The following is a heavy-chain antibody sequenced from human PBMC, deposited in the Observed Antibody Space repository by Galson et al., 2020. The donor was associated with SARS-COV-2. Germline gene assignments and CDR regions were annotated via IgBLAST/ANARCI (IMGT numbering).Heavy chain of an antibody. Sequence: GGSLKIYCVASGFTFSRSSMNWVRQAPGKGLEWVSSVSSSSVYKYYADSVKGRFAISRDDAKNSLYLQMSSRRAEDTAVYYCARDGLGGTKYYYYLDVWGKGTTVTVSS. D-gene: IGHD1-26*01. J-gene: IGHJ6*03. CDR1: GFTFSRSS. CDR3: ARDGLGGTKYYYYLDV. CDR2: VSSSSVYK. V-gene: IGHV3-21*01.